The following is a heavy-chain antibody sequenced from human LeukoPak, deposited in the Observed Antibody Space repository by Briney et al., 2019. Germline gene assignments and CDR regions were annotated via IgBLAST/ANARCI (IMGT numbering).Heavy chain of an antibody. CDR3: ARDFRGSVDAFDI. CDR1: GGSISSYY. CDR2: IYYSGRT. V-gene: IGHV4-59*01. Sequence: PSETLSLTCTVSGGSISSYYWSWIRQPPGKGPEWIGYIYYSGRTNYNPSLKSRVSISVDTSKNQFSLKLSSVTAADTAVYYCARDFRGSVDAFDIWGQGTMVAVSS. J-gene: IGHJ3*02.